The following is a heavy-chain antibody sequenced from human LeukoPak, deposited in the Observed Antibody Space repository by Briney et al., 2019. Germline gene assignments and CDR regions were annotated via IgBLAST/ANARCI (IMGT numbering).Heavy chain of an antibody. CDR3: TRVGDTAIVTGY. V-gene: IGHV3-23*01. CDR1: GFTFSSYA. Sequence: PGGSLRLSCAASGFTFSSYAMSCVRQAPGKGLEWGSAISGSGGSTYYADSVKGRFTISRDNSKNTLYLQMNSLKTENTAVYYFTRVGDTAIVTGYWGQGTLVTVSS. CDR2: ISGSGGST. J-gene: IGHJ4*02. D-gene: IGHD5-18*01.